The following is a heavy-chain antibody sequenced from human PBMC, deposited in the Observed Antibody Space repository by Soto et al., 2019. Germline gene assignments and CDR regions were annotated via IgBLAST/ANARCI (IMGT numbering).Heavy chain of an antibody. J-gene: IGHJ6*03. V-gene: IGHV4-59*01. CDR2: IYYSGST. CDR1: GGSISSYY. CDR3: ARGNYDFWSGYYRDYYYYYMDV. D-gene: IGHD3-3*01. Sequence: SETLSLTCTVSGGSISSYYWSWIRQPPGKGLEWIGYIYYSGSTNYNPSLKSRVTISVDTSKNQFSLNLSSVTAADTAVYYCARGNYDFWSGYYRDYYYYYMDVWGKGTTVTVSS.